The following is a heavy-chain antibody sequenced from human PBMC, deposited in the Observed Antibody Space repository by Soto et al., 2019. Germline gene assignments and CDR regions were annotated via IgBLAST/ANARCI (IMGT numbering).Heavy chain of an antibody. V-gene: IGHV3-30*04. D-gene: IGHD5-12*01. J-gene: IGHJ4*02. CDR1: GFTFSHYT. CDR2: ISFGGTNI. CDR3: AKDRRVGNGYNWGFDY. Sequence: QVQLVESGGGVVQPGRSLRLSCAASGFTFSHYTMHWVRQAPGKGLQWVSSISFGGTNIYYVDSVKGRFTISRDNSKNTLYLEVDSLRAEDTAVYYCAKDRRVGNGYNWGFDYWGQGTLVTVSS.